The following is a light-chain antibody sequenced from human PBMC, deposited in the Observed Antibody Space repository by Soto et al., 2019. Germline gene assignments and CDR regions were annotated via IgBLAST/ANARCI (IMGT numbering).Light chain of an antibody. V-gene: IGKV3-15*01. CDR1: QSVGSK. CDR2: DAS. Sequence: DIVMTQSPATLSVSPGERATLSCRASQSVGSKFAWYQQKSGQSPRLLIYDASTRATGIPARFSGSGSGTEFTLTISSLQSEDFAVYYCQQYKNWPPITFGQGTRLEIK. CDR3: QQYKNWPPIT. J-gene: IGKJ5*01.